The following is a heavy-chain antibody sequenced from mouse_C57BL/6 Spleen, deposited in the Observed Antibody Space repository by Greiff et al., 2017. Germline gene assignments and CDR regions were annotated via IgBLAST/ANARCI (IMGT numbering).Heavy chain of an antibody. CDR3: ARPGSSSRYFDY. J-gene: IGHJ2*01. V-gene: IGHV5-17*01. D-gene: IGHD1-1*01. CDR2: ISSGSSTI. Sequence: EVKLQESGGGLVKPGGSLKLSCAASGFTFSDYGMHWVRQAPEKGLEWVAYISSGSSTIYYAATVKGRFTISRDNAKNTLFLHMTSLRSEDTAMYYWARPGSSSRYFDYWGQGTTLTVSS. CDR1: GFTFSDYG.